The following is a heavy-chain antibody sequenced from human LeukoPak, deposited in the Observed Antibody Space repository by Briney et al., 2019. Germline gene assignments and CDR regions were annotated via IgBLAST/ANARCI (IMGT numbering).Heavy chain of an antibody. J-gene: IGHJ4*02. CDR1: GFSVSSSW. V-gene: IGHV3-74*01. CDR3: ARGSGSYGDFDY. D-gene: IGHD1-26*01. Sequence: GGSLRLSCVASGFSVSSSWMHWVRQAPGKGLVWVSRINADGSNTYYADSARGRFTISRDNAKNTVYLQMNSLRAEDTAVYYCARGSGSYGDFDYWGQGTLVTVSS. CDR2: INADGSNT.